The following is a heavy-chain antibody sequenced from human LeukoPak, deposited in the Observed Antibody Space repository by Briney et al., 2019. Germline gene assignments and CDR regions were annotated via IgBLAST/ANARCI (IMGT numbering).Heavy chain of an antibody. D-gene: IGHD3-22*01. J-gene: IGHJ4*02. Sequence: GGSLRLSCAASGFTFRNYGMHWVRQAPGKGLEWVAVISYDGSNKYYADSVKGRFTISRDNSKNTVYLQMNSLRAEDTAVYYCAKTSGSSGYYPFDYWGQGTLVTVSS. CDR3: AKTSGSSGYYPFDY. CDR2: ISYDGSNK. CDR1: GFTFRNYG. V-gene: IGHV3-30*18.